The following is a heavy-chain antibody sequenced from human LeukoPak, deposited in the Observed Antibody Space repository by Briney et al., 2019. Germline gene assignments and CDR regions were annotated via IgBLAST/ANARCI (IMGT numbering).Heavy chain of an antibody. CDR3: AKDLGYYDSGSYGD. Sequence: GGSLRLSCAASGFTFSTYWMSWVRQAPGKGLEWVANIKQDGSEKYYVDSVKGRFTISRDNAKNSLYLQMNSLRAEDTAVYYCAKDLGYYDSGSYGDWGQGTLVTVSS. CDR1: GFTFSTYW. J-gene: IGHJ4*02. CDR2: IKQDGSEK. V-gene: IGHV3-7*01. D-gene: IGHD3-10*01.